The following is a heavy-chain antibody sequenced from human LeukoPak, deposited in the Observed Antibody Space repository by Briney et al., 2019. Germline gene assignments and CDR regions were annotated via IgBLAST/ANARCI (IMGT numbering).Heavy chain of an antibody. D-gene: IGHD6-19*01. CDR2: ISSVGSTQ. V-gene: IGHV3-30*04. J-gene: IGHJ6*03. Sequence: GGSLRLSCVASGFTFSNYAMHWVRQAPGKGLEWVAVISSVGSTQYYADSVKGRFTVSRDNSKNTLYLQMNSLRAEDTAVYYCARDAVAGLYFYYYMDVWGRGTTVTVSS. CDR1: GFTFSNYA. CDR3: ARDAVAGLYFYYYMDV.